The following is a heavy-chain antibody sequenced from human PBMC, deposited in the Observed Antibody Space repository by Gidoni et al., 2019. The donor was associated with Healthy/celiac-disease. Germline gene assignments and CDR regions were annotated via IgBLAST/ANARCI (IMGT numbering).Heavy chain of an antibody. D-gene: IGHD5-18*01. CDR2: ISWNSGSI. CDR1: GFTFDDYA. V-gene: IGHV3-9*01. J-gene: IGHJ4*02. CDR3: ATEAMATTAFDY. Sequence: EVQLVESGGGLVQPGRSLRLSCAASGFTFDDYAMHWVRQAPGKGLEWVSVISWNSGSIGYADSVKGRFTISRDNAKNSLYLQMNSLRAEDTALYYCATEAMATTAFDYWGQGTLVTVSS.